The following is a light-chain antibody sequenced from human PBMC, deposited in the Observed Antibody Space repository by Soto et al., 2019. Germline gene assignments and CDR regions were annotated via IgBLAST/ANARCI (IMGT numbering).Light chain of an antibody. CDR2: NNN. CDR3: AAWDDILNGYV. Sequence: QPVLTQPPSASGTPGQRVTISCSGSSSNIGINTVNWYQQLPGAAPKVLIQNNNQRPSGVPDRFSGSKSGTSASLAISGLQSGDEADYYCAAWDDILNGYVFGTGTKVTVL. V-gene: IGLV1-44*01. CDR1: SSNIGINT. J-gene: IGLJ1*01.